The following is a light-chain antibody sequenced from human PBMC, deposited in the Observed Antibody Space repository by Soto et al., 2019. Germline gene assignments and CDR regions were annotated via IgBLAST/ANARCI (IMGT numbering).Light chain of an antibody. J-gene: IGLJ2*01. CDR3: SSYTSSSTVV. V-gene: IGLV2-14*01. CDR2: DVS. CDR1: SSDIGAYNY. Sequence: QSALTQPASVSGSPGQSITISCTGTSSDIGAYNYVSWYQQHPGKAPKLMIYDVSNRPSGVSNRFSGSKSGHTASLTISGLQAEYEADYYCSSYTSSSTVVFGGGTKVTVL.